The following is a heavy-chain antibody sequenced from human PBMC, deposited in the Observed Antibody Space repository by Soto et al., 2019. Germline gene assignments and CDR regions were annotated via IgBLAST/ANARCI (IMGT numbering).Heavy chain of an antibody. CDR3: ARCGLFSSAYFDD. Sequence: PSETLSLTCAVYGGSFSGYYWSWIRQPPGKGLEWIGEINHSGSTNYNPSLKSRVTISVDTSKNQFSLKLSSVTAADTAVYYCARCGLFSSAYFDDWGQGTLVTVSS. D-gene: IGHD6-19*01. CDR1: GGSFSGYY. CDR2: INHSGST. J-gene: IGHJ4*02. V-gene: IGHV4-34*01.